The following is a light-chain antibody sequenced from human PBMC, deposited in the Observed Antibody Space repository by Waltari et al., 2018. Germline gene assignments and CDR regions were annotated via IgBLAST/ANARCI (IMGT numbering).Light chain of an antibody. CDR1: SSDVGGYNY. J-gene: IGLJ3*02. CDR3: CSYGGTYSWV. CDR2: DDS. Sequence: QSALTQPRSVSGSPGQSVTISCTETSSDVGGYNYVSWYQQHPGKAPKLMIYDDSKRPSGVPDRFSGSKSGNTASLTISGLQAEDEADYYCCSYGGTYSWVFGGGTKLTVL. V-gene: IGLV2-11*01.